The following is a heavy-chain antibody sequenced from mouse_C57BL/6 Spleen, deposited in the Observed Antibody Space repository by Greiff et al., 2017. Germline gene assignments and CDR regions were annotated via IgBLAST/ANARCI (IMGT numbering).Heavy chain of an antibody. D-gene: IGHD1-1*01. Sequence: QVQLQQSGPELVKPGASVKISCKASGYAFSSSWMNWVKQRPGKGLEWIGRIYPGDGDTNYNGKFKGKATLTADKSSSTAYMQLSSLTSEDSAVYFCARRPPITTVVATDYFDYWGQGTTLTVSS. V-gene: IGHV1-82*01. CDR3: ARRPPITTVVATDYFDY. J-gene: IGHJ2*01. CDR2: IYPGDGDT. CDR1: GYAFSSSW.